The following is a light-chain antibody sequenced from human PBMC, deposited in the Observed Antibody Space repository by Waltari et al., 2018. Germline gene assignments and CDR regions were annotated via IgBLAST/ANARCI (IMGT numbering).Light chain of an antibody. Sequence: QSALTQPASVSGSPGQSITISCTGTSSDVGNYNLVSWYQQHPGKAPKLMIYEVTKRPSGVSNRCSGSKSGNTASLTISGLQAEDEADYCCCSYAGSTTHVIFGGGTKLTVL. CDR3: CSYAGSTTHVI. CDR1: SSDVGNYNL. CDR2: EVT. V-gene: IGLV2-23*02. J-gene: IGLJ2*01.